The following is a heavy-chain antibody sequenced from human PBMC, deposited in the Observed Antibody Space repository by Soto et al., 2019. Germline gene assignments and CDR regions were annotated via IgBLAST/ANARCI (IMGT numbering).Heavy chain of an antibody. J-gene: IGHJ4*02. CDR1: GFSLTTSGVG. V-gene: IGHV2-5*02. Sequence: QSTLKESGPTLVRPTQTLTLTCTFSGFSLTTSGVGVGWIRQPPGKALEWLAVIYWDDDKRYSSSLKSRLTIPRDTSKHLVVLTMTNMDPVDTATYYCARHPYCRLVSYSFDYWGQGTLVTVSS. CDR2: IYWDDDK. D-gene: IGHD3-10*01. CDR3: ARHPYCRLVSYSFDY.